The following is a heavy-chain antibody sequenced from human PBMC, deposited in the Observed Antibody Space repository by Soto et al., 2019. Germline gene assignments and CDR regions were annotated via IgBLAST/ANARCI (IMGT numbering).Heavy chain of an antibody. J-gene: IGHJ4*02. CDR1: GVTFSTVG. CDR3: ARTAPMDAGDKYYYDF. CDR2: IIPFFGTA. Sequence: SVKGAWKTAGVTFSTVGSSWVRQAPGQGLEWMGGIIPFFGTAEYSQKFEDRITITADESTNTVYMDLRSLTSEDTAIYYCARTAPMDAGDKYYYDFWGQGALVTAPQ. V-gene: IGHV1-69*13. D-gene: IGHD3-16*01.